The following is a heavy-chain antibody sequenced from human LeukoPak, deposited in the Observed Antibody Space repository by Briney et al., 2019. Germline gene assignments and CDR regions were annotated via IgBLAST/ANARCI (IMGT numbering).Heavy chain of an antibody. V-gene: IGHV1-69*13. CDR2: IIPIFGTA. CDR3: ARGGVASYYYYGMDV. CDR1: GGTFSSYA. D-gene: IGHD1-26*01. Sequence: ASVKVSCKASGGTFSSYAISWMRQAPGQGLEWMGGIIPIFGTANYAQKFQGRVTITADESTSTAYMELSSLRSEDTAVYYCARGGVASYYYYGMDVWGQGTTVTVSS. J-gene: IGHJ6*02.